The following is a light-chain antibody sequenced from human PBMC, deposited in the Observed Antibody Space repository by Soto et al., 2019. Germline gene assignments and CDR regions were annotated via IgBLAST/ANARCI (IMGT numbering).Light chain of an antibody. V-gene: IGKV3D-20*01. CDR3: QQYVSSSIT. Sequence: EIVLTQSPAALSLSPGEIATLSCWSSQTVGSRSLAWYQQKPGLAPRLLIYDVSTRATAIPDRFSGSGSGTDFTLTISRLEPEDFAVYYCQQYVSSSITFGQGTRLEIK. J-gene: IGKJ5*01. CDR2: DVS. CDR1: QTVGSRS.